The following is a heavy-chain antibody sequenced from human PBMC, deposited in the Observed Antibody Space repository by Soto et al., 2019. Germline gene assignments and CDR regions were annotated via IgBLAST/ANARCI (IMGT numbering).Heavy chain of an antibody. J-gene: IGHJ5*02. CDR1: GDSISSGYH. CDR3: ARQDRVVAAGRSFDP. V-gene: IGHV4-38-2*02. Sequence: SETLSLTCTVSGDSISSGYHWAWIRQPPGKGLEWLGSVHYSGNTYYNPSLKSRLTISVDKSKNQFSLNLSSVTAADTAVYYCARQDRVVAAGRSFDPCGPGPLLTV. D-gene: IGHD2-15*01. CDR2: VHYSGNT.